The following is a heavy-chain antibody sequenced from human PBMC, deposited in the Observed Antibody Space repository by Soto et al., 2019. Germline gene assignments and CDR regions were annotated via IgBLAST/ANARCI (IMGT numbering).Heavy chain of an antibody. V-gene: IGHV4-34*01. CDR2: INHSGST. CDR3: ARGGGGDCSFDY. J-gene: IGHJ4*02. CDR1: GGSFSGYY. D-gene: IGHD2-21*02. Sequence: SETLSLTCAVYGGSFSGYYCSWMRQPPGKGLEWIGEINHSGSTNYNPSLKSRVTISVDTSKNQFSLKLSSVTAADTAVYYCARGGGGDCSFDYWGQGTLVTVSS.